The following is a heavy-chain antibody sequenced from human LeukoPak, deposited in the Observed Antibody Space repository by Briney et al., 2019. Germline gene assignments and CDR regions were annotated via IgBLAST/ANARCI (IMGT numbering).Heavy chain of an antibody. V-gene: IGHV1-69*13. Sequence: SVKVSCKASGGTFSSYAISWVRQAPGQGLEWMGGIIPIFGTANYAQKFQGRVTITADESTSTAYMELSSLRSEDTAVYYCARVLRSKGIVAVPAASDAFDIWGQGTMVTVSS. J-gene: IGHJ3*02. D-gene: IGHD2-2*01. CDR1: GGTFSSYA. CDR2: IIPIFGTA. CDR3: ARVLRSKGIVAVPAASDAFDI.